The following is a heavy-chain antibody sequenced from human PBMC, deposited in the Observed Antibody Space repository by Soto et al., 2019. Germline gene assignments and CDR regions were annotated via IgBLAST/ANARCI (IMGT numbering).Heavy chain of an antibody. CDR2: MNPNSSKT. CDR3: AREYSSGGSKD. J-gene: IGHJ4*02. Sequence: QVQLVQSGAEVKKPGASVKVSCKASGYTFTSYDINWVRQATGQGLEWMACMNPNSSKTGYAQNFQGRVTMTRNTSISTAYMELSSLRSEDTAVYYCAREYSSGGSKDWGQGTLVTVSS. D-gene: IGHD6-19*01. V-gene: IGHV1-8*01. CDR1: GYTFTSYD.